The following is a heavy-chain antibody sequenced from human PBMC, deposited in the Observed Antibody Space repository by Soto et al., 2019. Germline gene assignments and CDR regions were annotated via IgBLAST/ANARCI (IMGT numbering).Heavy chain of an antibody. CDR3: ARDPQLLEWLDYYYYGMHV. CDR2: INHSGST. D-gene: IGHD3-3*01. J-gene: IGHJ6*02. Sequence: SETLSVTCAVYGGSFSGCYWSWIRQPPGKGLEWIGEINHSGSTNYNPSLKSRVTISVDTSKNQFSLKLSSVTAADTAVYYCARDPQLLEWLDYYYYGMHVWGQGTTVTVSS. V-gene: IGHV4-34*01. CDR1: GGSFSGCY.